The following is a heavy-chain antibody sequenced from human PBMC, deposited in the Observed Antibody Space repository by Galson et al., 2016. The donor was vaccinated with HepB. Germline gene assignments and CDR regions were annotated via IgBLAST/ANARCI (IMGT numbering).Heavy chain of an antibody. J-gene: IGHJ5*02. CDR2: ISYDGSNK. CDR1: GFTFSSYG. D-gene: IGHD6-19*01. V-gene: IGHV3-30*03. Sequence: SLRLSCAASGFTFSSYGMHWVRQAPGKGLEWVAFISYDGSNKKYADSVKGRFTISRDNSKKTPYLQMNSLRAEDTAVYYCARMFGSGWYVGWTGFDPWGQGTLVTVSS. CDR3: ARMFGSGWYVGWTGFDP.